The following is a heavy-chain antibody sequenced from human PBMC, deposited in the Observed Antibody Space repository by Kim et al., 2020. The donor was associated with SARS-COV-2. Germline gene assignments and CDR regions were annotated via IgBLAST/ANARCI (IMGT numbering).Heavy chain of an antibody. CDR2: ISSSGSTI. CDR3: AGGWGGVPAATWYFDY. Sequence: GSLRLSCAASGFTFSDYYMSWIRQAPGKGLEWVSYISSSGSTIYYADSVKGRFTISRDNAKNSLYLQMNSLRAEDTAVYYCAGGWGGVPAATWYFDYWGQGTLVTVSS. D-gene: IGHD2-2*01. CDR1: GFTFSDYY. V-gene: IGHV3-11*01. J-gene: IGHJ4*02.